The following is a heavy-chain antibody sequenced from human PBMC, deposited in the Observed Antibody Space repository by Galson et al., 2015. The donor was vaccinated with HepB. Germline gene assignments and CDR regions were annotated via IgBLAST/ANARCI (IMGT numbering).Heavy chain of an antibody. CDR2: IIPIFGTA. V-gene: IGHV1-69*06. J-gene: IGHJ6*02. D-gene: IGHD2-8*02. CDR3: ARGGFGQYWYYYGMDV. Sequence: SVKVSCKASGGTFSSYAISWVRQAPGQGLEWMGGIIPIFGTANYAQKFQGRVTITADKSTSTAYMELSSLRSEDTAVYYCARGGFGQYWYYYGMDVWGQGTAVTVSS. CDR1: GGTFSSYA.